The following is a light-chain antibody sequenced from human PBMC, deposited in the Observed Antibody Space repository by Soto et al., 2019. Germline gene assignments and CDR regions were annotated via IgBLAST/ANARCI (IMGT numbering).Light chain of an antibody. J-gene: IGLJ1*01. CDR1: SSNIGAGYD. Sequence: QSALTQPPSVSGAPGQRVTISCTGSSSNIGAGYDVHWYQQLPGTAPKLLIYGNSNRPSGAPDRFSGSKSGTSASLAITGLQAEDEADYYCQSYDSSLSGSAVLGTGTKVTVL. CDR3: QSYDSSLSGSAV. CDR2: GNS. V-gene: IGLV1-40*01.